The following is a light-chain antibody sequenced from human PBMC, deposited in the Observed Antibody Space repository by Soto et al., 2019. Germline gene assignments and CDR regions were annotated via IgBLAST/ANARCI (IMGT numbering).Light chain of an antibody. CDR3: QHYNNWPEWT. CDR2: GAS. J-gene: IGKJ1*01. Sequence: EIVITQSPATLSVSPGERATLSCRASQSVSSNLAWYQQKPGQAPSLLMYGASTRATGIPARFSGSGSGTEFTLTISSLQSEDFAVYYCQHYNNWPEWTLGQGTKVDIK. V-gene: IGKV3-15*01. CDR1: QSVSSN.